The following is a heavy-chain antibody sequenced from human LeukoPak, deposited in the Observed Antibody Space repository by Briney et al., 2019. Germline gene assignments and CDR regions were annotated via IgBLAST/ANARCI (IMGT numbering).Heavy chain of an antibody. CDR2: INHSGST. Sequence: SETLSLTCAVYGGSFSGYYWSWIRQPPGKGLEWIGEINHSGSTNYNPSLKSRVTISVDTSKNQFSLKLSSVTAADTAVYYCARGTNIVVAVAAKGRYYGMDVWGQGTTVTVSS. CDR1: GGSFSGYY. CDR3: ARGTNIVVAVAAKGRYYGMDV. V-gene: IGHV4-34*01. D-gene: IGHD2-15*01. J-gene: IGHJ6*02.